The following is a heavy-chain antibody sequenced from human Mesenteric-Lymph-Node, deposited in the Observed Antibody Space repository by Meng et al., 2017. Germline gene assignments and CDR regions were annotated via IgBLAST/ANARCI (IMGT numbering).Heavy chain of an antibody. CDR1: GGSISSSNYY. CDR2: IYHSGST. V-gene: IGHV4-39*01. Sequence: LQLQGWVPGCVKPPVPLSLTCTVSGGSISSSNYYWDWIRQPPGKGLEWIGAIYHSGSTSYNPSLQSRVTMFVDTSKNQFSLMLTSVTATDTAVYYCARRRGGSGRDCWGQGILVTVSS. D-gene: IGHD3-10*01. CDR3: ARRRGGSGRDC. J-gene: IGHJ4*02.